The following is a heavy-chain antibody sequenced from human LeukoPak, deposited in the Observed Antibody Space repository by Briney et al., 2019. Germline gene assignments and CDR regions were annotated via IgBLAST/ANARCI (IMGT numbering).Heavy chain of an antibody. D-gene: IGHD5-24*01. CDR2: IYYSGST. CDR1: GFTFSSYE. V-gene: IGHV4-39*01. Sequence: GSLRLSCAASGFTFSSYEMNWIRQPPGKGLEWIGSIYYSGSTYYNPSLKSRVTISVDTSKNQFSLKLSSVTAADTAVYYCARRGDGYNYHYWGQGTLVTVSS. CDR3: ARRGDGYNYHY. J-gene: IGHJ4*02.